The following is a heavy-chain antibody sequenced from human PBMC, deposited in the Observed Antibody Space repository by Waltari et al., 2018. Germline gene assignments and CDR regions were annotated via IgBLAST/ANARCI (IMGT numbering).Heavy chain of an antibody. Sequence: EVQLVESGGGLVQPGGSLRLSCAASGFTFTSYSLTWVRQPPGKGLEWVANIKQDGSEKFYVASAKGRFTISRDNAKDSLHLQMNTLTAEDTAVYYCARGVDDDSGYRPCDYWGQGTLVSVSS. J-gene: IGHJ4*02. CDR2: IKQDGSEK. CDR1: GFTFTSYS. D-gene: IGHD5-12*01. CDR3: ARGVDDDSGYRPCDY. V-gene: IGHV3-7*01.